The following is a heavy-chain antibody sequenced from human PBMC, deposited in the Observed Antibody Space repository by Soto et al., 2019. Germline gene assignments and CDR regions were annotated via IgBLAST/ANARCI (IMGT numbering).Heavy chain of an antibody. CDR3: ARRIAARLDAFDI. Sequence: SETLSLTCTVSGGSISSYYWSWIRQPPGKGLEWIGYIYYSGSTNYNPSLKSRVTISVDTSKNQFSLKRSSVTAADTAVYYCARRIAARLDAFDIWGQGTMVTVSS. V-gene: IGHV4-59*08. J-gene: IGHJ3*02. D-gene: IGHD6-6*01. CDR2: IYYSGST. CDR1: GGSISSYY.